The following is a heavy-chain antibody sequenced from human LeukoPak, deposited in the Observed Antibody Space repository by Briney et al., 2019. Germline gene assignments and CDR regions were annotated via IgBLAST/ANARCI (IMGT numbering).Heavy chain of an antibody. CDR3: ARSLGGSFGRYSYYYMDV. CDR2: IGGSGGRT. D-gene: IGHD1-26*01. CDR1: GFTFTSSA. V-gene: IGHV3-23*01. J-gene: IGHJ6*03. Sequence: PGGSLRLSCAASGFTFTSSAMSWVRQAPGKGLQWVSGIGGSGGRTYYADSVKARFTISRDSSKNTLYLQMSSLRAEDTAVYYCARSLGGSFGRYSYYYMDVWGKGTTVTVSS.